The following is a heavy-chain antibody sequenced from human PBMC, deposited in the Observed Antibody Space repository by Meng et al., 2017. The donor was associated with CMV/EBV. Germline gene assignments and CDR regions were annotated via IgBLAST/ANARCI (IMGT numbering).Heavy chain of an antibody. V-gene: IGHV3-21*01. CDR2: ISSSSSYI. Sequence: LSLTCAASGFTFSSYSMNWVRQAPGKGLEWVSSISSSSSYIYYADSVKGRFTISRDNAKNSLYLQMNSLRAEDTAVYYCAREPENPYSGYYYYYGMDVWGQGTTVTVSS. CDR3: AREPENPYSGYYYYYGMDV. J-gene: IGHJ6*02. D-gene: IGHD2-15*01. CDR1: GFTFSSYS.